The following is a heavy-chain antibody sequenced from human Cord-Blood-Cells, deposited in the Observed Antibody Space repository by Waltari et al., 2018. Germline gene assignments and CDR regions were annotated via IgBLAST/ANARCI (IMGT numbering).Heavy chain of an antibody. CDR3: ARPTGAPDY. CDR1: GFTFSSSW. Sequence: EVQLVESGGGLVQPGGSLRLSCAASGFTFSSSWMSWVRQAPGKGLEWVANIKQDGSEKYYVDSVKGRFTISRDNAKNSLYLQMNSLRAEDTAVYYCARPTGAPDYWGQGTLVTVSS. J-gene: IGHJ4*02. V-gene: IGHV3-7*05. D-gene: IGHD7-27*01. CDR2: IKQDGSEK.